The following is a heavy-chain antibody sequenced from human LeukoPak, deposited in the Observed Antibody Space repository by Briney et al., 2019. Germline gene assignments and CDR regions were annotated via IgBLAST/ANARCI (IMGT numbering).Heavy chain of an antibody. D-gene: IGHD4-17*01. Sequence: PSETLSLTCAVSGGSISSSNWWSWVRQPPGKGLEWIGEIYHSGSTNYNPSLKSRVTISEDTSKKQISLKLSSVTAADTAVYYCARDSGTTGEVKFDPWGQGTLVTVSS. V-gene: IGHV4-4*02. CDR2: IYHSGST. CDR3: ARDSGTTGEVKFDP. CDR1: GGSISSSNW. J-gene: IGHJ5*02.